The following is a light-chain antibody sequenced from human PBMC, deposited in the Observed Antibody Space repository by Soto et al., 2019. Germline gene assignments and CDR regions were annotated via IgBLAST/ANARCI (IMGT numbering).Light chain of an antibody. J-gene: IGKJ1*01. CDR2: GAS. CDR1: QSVSSSY. V-gene: IGKV3-20*01. CDR3: QLYGSPTWT. Sequence: EIVLTQSPGILSLSPGERATPSCRASQSVSSSYLAWYQQKPGQAPRLLMYGASTRATGIPDRFSGSGSGTDFTLTISRLEPEDFTVYYCQLYGSPTWTFGQGTKVEIK.